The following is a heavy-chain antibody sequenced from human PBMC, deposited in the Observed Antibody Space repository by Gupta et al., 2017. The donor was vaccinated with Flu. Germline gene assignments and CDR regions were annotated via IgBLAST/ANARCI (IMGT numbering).Heavy chain of an antibody. J-gene: IGHJ5*02. V-gene: IGHV3-21*06. CDR3: VRDPSSRGRFNWFDL. D-gene: IGHD6-13*01. CDR1: GFSFSSYS. Sequence: EVQLVESGGGLVKPGGSLRLSCAASGFSFSSYSMNWVRQAPGKGLEWVSYISSSSGYYADSVKGRFTIYRDNGNNLVYLQMNSLRGEDTAVYYCVRDPSSRGRFNWFDLWGQGTLVTVSA. CDR2: ISSSSG.